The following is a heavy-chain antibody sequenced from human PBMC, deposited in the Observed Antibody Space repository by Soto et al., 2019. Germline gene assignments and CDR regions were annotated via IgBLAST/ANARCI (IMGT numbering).Heavy chain of an antibody. D-gene: IGHD1-26*01. CDR1: GFTFSSYS. J-gene: IGHJ6*02. V-gene: IGHV3-21*01. CDR2: ISSSSSYI. CDR3: ARDSGNSGSYYYYGMDV. Sequence: GGSLRLSCAASGFTFSSYSMNWVRQAPGKGQERVSSISSSSSYIFYADSVKGRFTISRDNAKNLLYLQMNSLRAEDTAVYYCARDSGNSGSYYYYGMDVWGQGTTVTVSS.